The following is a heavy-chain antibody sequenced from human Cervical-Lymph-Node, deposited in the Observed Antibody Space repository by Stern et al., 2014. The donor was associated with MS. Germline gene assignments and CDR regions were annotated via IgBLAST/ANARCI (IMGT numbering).Heavy chain of an antibody. V-gene: IGHV3-30*18. CDR2: ISYDGSKK. CDR1: RFTFSRFD. J-gene: IGHJ4*02. CDR3: AKNRDNNWSSPFDY. D-gene: IGHD1-1*01. Sequence: QMQLVQSGGGVVQPGRSLRLSCAASRFTFSRFDMHWVRQAPGKGLEWVAVISYDGSKKYYGDSVKGRFTVSRDNSKNTLFLQMNSLRAEDTAVYYCAKNRDNNWSSPFDYWGQGTLAIVSS.